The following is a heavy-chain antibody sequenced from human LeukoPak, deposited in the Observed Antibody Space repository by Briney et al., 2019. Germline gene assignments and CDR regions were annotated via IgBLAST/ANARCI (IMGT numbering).Heavy chain of an antibody. CDR3: ARGRYNWNYRHYYYGMDV. V-gene: IGHV4-34*01. J-gene: IGHJ6*02. CDR2: INHSGST. D-gene: IGHD1-7*01. CDR1: GVSFSGCY. Sequence: SETLSLTCAVYGVSFSGCYWSWIRQPPGKGLEWIGEINHSGSTNYNPSLKSRVTISVDTSKNQFSLKLSSVTAADTAVYYCARGRYNWNYRHYYYGMDVWGQGTTVTVSS.